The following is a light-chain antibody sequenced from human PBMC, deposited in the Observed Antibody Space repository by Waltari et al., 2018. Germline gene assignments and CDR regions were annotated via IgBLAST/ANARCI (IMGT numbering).Light chain of an antibody. CDR3: CSYAARYTLV. J-gene: IGLJ2*01. Sequence: QSALTQPRSVSGSPGQSVTLPSPGPSSDVGVYTYSSWYHLHPGTAPKFMMYDVSERPSGVPDRFSGSKSGNTASLTISGLQAEDEADYYCCSYAARYTLVFGGGTKLTVL. CDR2: DVS. CDR1: SSDVGVYTY. V-gene: IGLV2-11*01.